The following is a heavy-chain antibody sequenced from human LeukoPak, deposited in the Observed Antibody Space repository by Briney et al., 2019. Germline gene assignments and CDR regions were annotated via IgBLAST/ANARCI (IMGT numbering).Heavy chain of an antibody. CDR2: ISAYSGNT. Sequence: ASVKVSCKASGYTCSSYGISWVRQAPGQGLEWMGWISAYSGNTMYAQKLQGRATMTTDTSTSTAYMELRSLRSDDTAVYYCARTSIGVDDYGDYLLNFWGQGTLVTVSS. CDR3: ARTSIGVDDYGDYLLNF. CDR1: GYTCSSYG. D-gene: IGHD4-17*01. J-gene: IGHJ4*02. V-gene: IGHV1-18*01.